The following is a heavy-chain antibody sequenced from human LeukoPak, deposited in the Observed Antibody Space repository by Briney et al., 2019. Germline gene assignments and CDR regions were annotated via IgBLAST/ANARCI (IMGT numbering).Heavy chain of an antibody. D-gene: IGHD3-22*01. CDR3: ARGWGYYDSSGYSQSYYFDY. Sequence: ASVKVSCKASGYTFTGYYMHWVRQAPGQGLEWMGWINPNSGGTNYAQKFQGRVTMTRDTSISTAYMELSRLRSDDTAVYYCARGWGYYDSSGYSQSYYFDYWGQGTLVTVSS. CDR1: GYTFTGYY. CDR2: INPNSGGT. V-gene: IGHV1-2*02. J-gene: IGHJ4*02.